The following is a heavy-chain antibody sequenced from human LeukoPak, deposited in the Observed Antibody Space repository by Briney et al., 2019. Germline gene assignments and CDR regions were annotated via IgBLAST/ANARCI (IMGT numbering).Heavy chain of an antibody. J-gene: IGHJ5*02. CDR1: TFTFSGSA. CDR3: TRQAGP. CDR2: IRSKANSYAT. Sequence: GGSLKLSCAASTFTFSGSAMHWVSQASGKGLEWVGRIRSKANSYATAYAASVKGRFTISRDDSKNTAYLQMNSLKTEDTAVYYCTRQAGPWGQGTLVTVSS. D-gene: IGHD1-14*01. V-gene: IGHV3-73*01.